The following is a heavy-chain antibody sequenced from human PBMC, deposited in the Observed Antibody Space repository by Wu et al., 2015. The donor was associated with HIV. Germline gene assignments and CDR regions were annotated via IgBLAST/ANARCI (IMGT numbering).Heavy chain of an antibody. V-gene: IGHV1-46*01. CDR3: ARLTQYYYYGMDV. CDR2: INPSGGST. CDR1: GYTFSSYY. Sequence: QVQLVQSGAEVKKPGASVKVSCKASGYTFSSYYMHWVRQAPGQGLEWMGMINPSGGSTSYAQKFQGRVTMTRDTSTTTVYMELSSLRSEDMAVYYCARLTQYYYYGMDVWGQGTTVTVSS. J-gene: IGHJ6*02. D-gene: IGHD3-9*01.